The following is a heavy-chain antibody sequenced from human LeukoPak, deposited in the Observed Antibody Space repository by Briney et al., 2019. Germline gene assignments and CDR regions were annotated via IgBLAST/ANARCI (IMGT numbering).Heavy chain of an antibody. V-gene: IGHV3-7*02. Sequence: GGSLRLSCAASGFTFSGYWMNWVRQSPGKGLEWVANINQDGSKTSYVDSVRGRFTISRDNAKNSLYLQMNSLRDEDTAVYYCAVDTRTYYFDYWGQGTLVTVSS. CDR3: AVDTRTYYFDY. D-gene: IGHD5-24*01. CDR2: INQDGSKT. J-gene: IGHJ4*02. CDR1: GFTFSGYW.